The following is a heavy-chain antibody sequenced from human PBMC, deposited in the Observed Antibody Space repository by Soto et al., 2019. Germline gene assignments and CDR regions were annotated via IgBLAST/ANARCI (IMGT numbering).Heavy chain of an antibody. J-gene: IGHJ5*02. CDR3: AKDHGYSSSPWFDP. D-gene: IGHD6-13*01. Sequence: HPGGSLRLSCAASGFTFSSYGMHWVRQAPGKGLEWVAVISYDGSNKYYADSVKGRFTISRDNSKNTLYLQMNSLRAEDTAVYYCAKDHGYSSSPWFDPWGQGTLVTVSS. V-gene: IGHV3-30*18. CDR2: ISYDGSNK. CDR1: GFTFSSYG.